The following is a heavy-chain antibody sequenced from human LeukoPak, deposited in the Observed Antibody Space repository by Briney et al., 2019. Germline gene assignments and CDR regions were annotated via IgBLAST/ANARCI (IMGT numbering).Heavy chain of an antibody. J-gene: IGHJ4*02. V-gene: IGHV5-51*01. CDR2: IYPGDSDT. Sequence: GESLKISCKGSGYSFTNYWIGWVRQMPGKGLEWMGIIYPGDSDTRYSPSFQGQVTISADKSISTAYLQWSSLTASDTAMYYCARQYYYDSRGYSDYWGQGTLVTVSS. CDR3: ARQYYYDSRGYSDY. CDR1: GYSFTNYW. D-gene: IGHD3-22*01.